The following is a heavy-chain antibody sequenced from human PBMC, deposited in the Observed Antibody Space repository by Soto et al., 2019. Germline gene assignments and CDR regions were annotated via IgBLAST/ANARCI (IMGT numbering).Heavy chain of an antibody. D-gene: IGHD1-1*01. CDR3: AAGGTRWLHSPFDY. J-gene: IGHJ4*02. CDR2: FDPEDGET. CDR1: GHTLTELS. V-gene: IGHV1-24*01. Sequence: QVQLVQSGAEVKKPGASVKVSCKVSGHTLTELSMHWVRLAPGKGLEWMGGFDPEDGETISAQKFQGRVTTTEDTSTASTYLELSSLRSEDTAVYYCAAGGTRWLHSPFDYWGQGTLVTISS.